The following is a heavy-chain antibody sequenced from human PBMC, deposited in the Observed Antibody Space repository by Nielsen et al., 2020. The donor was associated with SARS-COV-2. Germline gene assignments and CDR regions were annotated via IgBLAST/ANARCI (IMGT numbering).Heavy chain of an antibody. V-gene: IGHV4-61*01. CDR2: IYYSGST. CDR1: GGSVSSGSYY. D-gene: IGHD2-2*01. CDR3: ARAGIGYCSSTSCYDYYYYYYMDV. J-gene: IGHJ6*03. Sequence: SETLSLTCTVSGGSVSSGSYYWSWIRQPPGKGPEWIGYIYYSGSTNYNPSLKSRVTISVDTSKNQFSLKLSSVTAADTAVYYCARAGIGYCSSTSCYDYYYYYYMDVWGKGTTVTVSS.